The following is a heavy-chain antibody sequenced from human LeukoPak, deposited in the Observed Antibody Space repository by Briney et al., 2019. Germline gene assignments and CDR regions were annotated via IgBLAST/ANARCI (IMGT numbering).Heavy chain of an antibody. CDR1: GYTFTSYD. J-gene: IGHJ4*02. Sequence: GASVKVSCKASGYTFTSYDINWVRQATGQGLEWMGWRNPNSGSTGYSQKFQGRGTITRNTSISTAYMELSSLRSEDTAVYYCARGDTIVGATNLVDYWGQGTLVTVSS. D-gene: IGHD1-26*01. CDR3: ARGDTIVGATNLVDY. CDR2: RNPNSGST. V-gene: IGHV1-8*03.